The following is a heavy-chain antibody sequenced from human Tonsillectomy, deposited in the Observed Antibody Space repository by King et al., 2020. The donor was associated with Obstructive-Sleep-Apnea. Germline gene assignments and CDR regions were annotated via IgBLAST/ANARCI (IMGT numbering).Heavy chain of an antibody. CDR1: GFTVSANY. J-gene: IGHJ4*02. CDR3: ARLWQEWKSELDY. D-gene: IGHD3-3*01. CDR2: IYSGGST. V-gene: IGHV3-66*04. Sequence: VQLVESGGGLVQPGGSLRLSCAASGFTVSANYMSLVRQAPGKGLEWVSLIYSGGSTYYADSVKGRFTISRDNSKNTLYLQMNSLRAEDTAVYYCARLWQEWKSELDYWGQGTLVTVSS.